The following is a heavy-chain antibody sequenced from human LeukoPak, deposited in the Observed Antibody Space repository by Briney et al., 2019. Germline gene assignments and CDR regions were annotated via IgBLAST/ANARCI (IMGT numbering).Heavy chain of an antibody. CDR3: ARDRGSWRYFDY. CDR1: GFTFSSYG. CDR2: IWHDGSNK. V-gene: IGHV3-33*01. J-gene: IGHJ4*02. D-gene: IGHD6-13*01. Sequence: GGSLRLSCAASGFTFSSYGMHWVRQAPGKGLEWVAVIWHDGSNKYYEDSVKGRFTVSRDNSKNTLYLQMNSLRAEDTAVYYCARDRGSWRYFDYWGQGTLVTVSS.